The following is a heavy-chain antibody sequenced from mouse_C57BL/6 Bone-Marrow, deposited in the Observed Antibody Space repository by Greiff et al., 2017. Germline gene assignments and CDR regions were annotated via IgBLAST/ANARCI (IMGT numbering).Heavy chain of an antibody. CDR3: SGPGRDY. V-gene: IGHV1-4*01. D-gene: IGHD4-1*01. Sequence: VQLQQSGAELARPGASVKMSCKASGYTFTSYTMHWVKQRPGQGLEWIGYINPSSGYTKYNQKFKDKATLTADKSSRTAYMQLSSLTSGDSAVYYDSGPGRDYWGQGTTLTVSS. CDR1: GYTFTSYT. J-gene: IGHJ2*01. CDR2: INPSSGYT.